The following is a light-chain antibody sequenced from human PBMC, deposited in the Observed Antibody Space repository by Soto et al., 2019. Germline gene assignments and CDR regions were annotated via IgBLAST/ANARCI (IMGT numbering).Light chain of an antibody. CDR2: GAS. Sequence: VFSQTAGIVHLSPGDRATLACRASQSISSDHLAWYQQRPGQSPRLLIYGASSRTTGVPDRFSGSGSGTDFTLTISRLEPEDFAVYYCQHYRSAPFTFGPGTKVDI. J-gene: IGKJ3*01. V-gene: IGKV3-20*01. CDR1: QSISSDH. CDR3: QHYRSAPFT.